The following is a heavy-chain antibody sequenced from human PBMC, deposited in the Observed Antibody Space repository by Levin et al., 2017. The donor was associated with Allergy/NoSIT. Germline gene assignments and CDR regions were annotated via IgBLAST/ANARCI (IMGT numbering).Heavy chain of an antibody. CDR1: GGSISSGDYY. CDR3: ARELAYCSGGSCYRAFDP. J-gene: IGHJ5*02. V-gene: IGHV4-30-4*01. D-gene: IGHD2-15*01. Sequence: SETLSLTCTVSGGSISSGDYYWSWIRQPPGKGLEWIGYIYYSGSTYYNPSLKSRVTISVDTSKNQFSLKLSSVTAADTAVYYCARELAYCSGGSCYRAFDPWGQGTLVTVSS. CDR2: IYYSGST.